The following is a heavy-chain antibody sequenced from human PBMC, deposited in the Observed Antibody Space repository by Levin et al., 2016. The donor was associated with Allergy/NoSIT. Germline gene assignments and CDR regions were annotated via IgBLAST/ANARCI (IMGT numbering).Heavy chain of an antibody. V-gene: IGHV3-30-3*01. CDR3: AREFGKGEGFDY. Sequence: WIRQPPGKGLEWVAVISYDGSNKYYADSVKGRFTISRDNSKNTLYLQMNSLRAEDTAVYYCAREFGKGEGFDYWGQGTLVTVSS. CDR2: ISYDGSNK. J-gene: IGHJ4*02. D-gene: IGHD3-10*01.